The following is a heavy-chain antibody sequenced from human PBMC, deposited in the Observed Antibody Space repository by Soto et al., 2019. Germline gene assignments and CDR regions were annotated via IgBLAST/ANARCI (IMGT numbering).Heavy chain of an antibody. Sequence: QVQLVQSGAEVKKPGASLKVSCKASGYTFTSYDINWVRQATGQGLEWMGWMNPNSGNTGYAQKFQGRVTMTRNTSRSTAYMELSSLRSEDTAVYYCARDEAYYYYYYGMDVWGQGTTVTVSS. V-gene: IGHV1-8*01. CDR2: MNPNSGNT. J-gene: IGHJ6*02. CDR3: ARDEAYYYYYYGMDV. CDR1: GYTFTSYD.